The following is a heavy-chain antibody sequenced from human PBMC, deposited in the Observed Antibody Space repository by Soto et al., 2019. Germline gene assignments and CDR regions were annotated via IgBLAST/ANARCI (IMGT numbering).Heavy chain of an antibody. CDR3: ARDKITGLLDY. CDR1: GGAVSGSY. CDR2: INHSGST. Sequence: SETLSLTCAVYGGAVSGSYWTRIRQPPGTGLEWIGEINHSGSTNYNPSLKSRVTISVDTSKNQFSLKLTSVTAADTAVYYCARDKITGLLDYWGQGTLVTVS. J-gene: IGHJ4*02. D-gene: IGHD2-8*02. V-gene: IGHV4-34*01.